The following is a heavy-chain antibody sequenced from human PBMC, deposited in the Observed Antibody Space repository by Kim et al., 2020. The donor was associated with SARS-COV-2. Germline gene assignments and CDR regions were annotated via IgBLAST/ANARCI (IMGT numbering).Heavy chain of an antibody. CDR1: GFTFGDYA. Sequence: GGSLRLSCTASGFTFGDYAMSWVRQAPGKGLEWVGFIRNKAYGGTTEYAASVKGRFTISRDDSKSIAYLQMNSLKTEDTAVYYCTRDLGIVDYWGQGTLVTVSS. CDR3: TRDLGIVDY. V-gene: IGHV3-49*04. J-gene: IGHJ4*02. CDR2: IRNKAYGGTT.